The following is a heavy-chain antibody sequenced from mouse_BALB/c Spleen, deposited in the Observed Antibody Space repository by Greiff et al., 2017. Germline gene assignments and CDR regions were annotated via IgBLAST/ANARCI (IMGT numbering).Heavy chain of an antibody. CDR3: ARLGPFAY. V-gene: IGHV1-4*02. CDR1: GYTFTSYT. D-gene: IGHD3-3*01. Sequence: QVQLKQSAAELARPGASVKMSCKASGYTFTSYTMHWVKQRPGQGLEWIGYINPSSGYTEYNQKFKDKTTLTADKSSSTAYMQLSSLTSEDSAVYYCARLGPFAYWGQGTLVTVSA. J-gene: IGHJ3*01. CDR2: INPSSGYT.